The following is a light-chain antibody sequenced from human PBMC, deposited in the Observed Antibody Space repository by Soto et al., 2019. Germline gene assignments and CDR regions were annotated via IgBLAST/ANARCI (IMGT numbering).Light chain of an antibody. Sequence: QSVLTQPPSASGTPGQRVTISCSGSSSNIGSNTVNWYQQVPGTAPKLLIYNNNERPSGVPDRFSGSKSGTSASLAISGLQSEDEDDYYCATWDDSLNGVVFGGGTKLTVL. CDR1: SSNIGSNT. V-gene: IGLV1-44*01. CDR2: NNN. CDR3: ATWDDSLNGVV. J-gene: IGLJ2*01.